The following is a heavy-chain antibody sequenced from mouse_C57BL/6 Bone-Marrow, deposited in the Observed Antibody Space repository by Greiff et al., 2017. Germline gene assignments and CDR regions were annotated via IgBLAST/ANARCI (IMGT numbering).Heavy chain of an antibody. Sequence: EVMLVESGGGLVQPGGSLKLSCAASGFTFSDYYMYWVRQTPEKRLEWVAYISNGGGSTYYPDTVKGRFTISRDNAKNTLYLQMSRLKSEDTAMYYCARGTGDYWGRGTTLTVSS. CDR2: ISNGGGST. J-gene: IGHJ2*01. D-gene: IGHD4-1*01. V-gene: IGHV5-12*01. CDR1: GFTFSDYY. CDR3: ARGTGDY.